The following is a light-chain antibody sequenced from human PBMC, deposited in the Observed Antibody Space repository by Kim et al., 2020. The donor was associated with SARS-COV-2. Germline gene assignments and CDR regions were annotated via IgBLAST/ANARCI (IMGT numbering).Light chain of an antibody. CDR3: QQYSAYPWT. J-gene: IGKJ1*01. CDR1: QSISSW. CDR2: DAS. Sequence: DIQMTQSPSTLSASVGDSVTITCRASQSISSWVAWYQQKPGKAPNVLIYDASSLQSGVPSRFSGSGSGTEFTLTISSLQPDDFAAYYCQQYSAYPWTFGQGTKLEI. V-gene: IGKV1-5*01.